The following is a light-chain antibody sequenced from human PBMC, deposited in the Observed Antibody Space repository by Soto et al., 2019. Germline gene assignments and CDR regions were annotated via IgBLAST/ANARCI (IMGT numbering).Light chain of an antibody. CDR3: GTWDSRLSPVV. CDR2: DDN. CDR1: RTNIGKNY. V-gene: IGLV1-51*01. J-gene: IGLJ1*01. Sequence: QSVLTQPPSVSAAPGQKVTISCSGSRTNIGKNYVSWYFHLPGTAPKLVIYDDNKRPSGIPDRFSGSKSDTSATLGITGLQTGDEADYYCGTWDSRLSPVVFGTGTKLTVL.